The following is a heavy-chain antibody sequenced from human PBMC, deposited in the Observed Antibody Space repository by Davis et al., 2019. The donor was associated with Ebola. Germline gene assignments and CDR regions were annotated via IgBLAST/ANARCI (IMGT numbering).Heavy chain of an antibody. D-gene: IGHD3-9*01. V-gene: IGHV7-4-1*02. CDR1: GYTFTSYA. Sequence: ASVKVSCKASGYTFTSYAMNWVRQAPGQGLEWMGWINTNTGNPTSAQGFTGRFVFSLDTSVSTAYLQISSLKAEDTAVYYCARLERRYNYDILTGYYTIYGMDVWGKGTTVTVSS. CDR3: ARLERRYNYDILTGYYTIYGMDV. J-gene: IGHJ6*04. CDR2: INTNTGNP.